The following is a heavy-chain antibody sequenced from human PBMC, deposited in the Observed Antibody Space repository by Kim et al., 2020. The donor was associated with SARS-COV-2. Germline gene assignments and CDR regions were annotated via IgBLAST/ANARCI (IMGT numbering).Heavy chain of an antibody. CDR2: INPSGGST. J-gene: IGHJ4*02. Sequence: ASVKVSCKASGYTFTSYYMHWVRQAPGQGLEWMGIINPSGGSTSYAQKFQGRVTMTRDTSTSTVYMELSSLRSEDTAVYYCARGFSDLFNLIPWGYFDYWGQGTLVTVSS. CDR3: ARGFSDLFNLIPWGYFDY. V-gene: IGHV1-46*01. CDR1: GYTFTSYY. D-gene: IGHD1-1*01.